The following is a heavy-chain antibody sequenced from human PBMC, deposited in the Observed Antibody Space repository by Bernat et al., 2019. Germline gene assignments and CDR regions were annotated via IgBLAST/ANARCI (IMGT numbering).Heavy chain of an antibody. J-gene: IGHJ4*02. V-gene: IGHV3-30*18. CDR3: AKDLTY. CDR2: ISYDGSNK. Sequence: QVQLVESGGGVVQPGRSLRLSCAASGFTFSSYGMHWVRQAPGKGLEWVAVISYDGSNKYYVDSVKGRFTISRDNSKNTLYLQMNSLRAEDTAVYYCAKDLTYWGQGTLVTVSS. CDR1: GFTFSSYG.